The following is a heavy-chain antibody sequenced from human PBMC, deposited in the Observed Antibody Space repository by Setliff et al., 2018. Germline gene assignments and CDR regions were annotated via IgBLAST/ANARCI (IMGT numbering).Heavy chain of an antibody. CDR2: INTGGGSS. J-gene: IGHJ4*02. Sequence: ASVKVSCQASGYSFTSHYMHWVRQAPGQGLEWMGIINTGGGSSSSTQKFEGRVTMTRDTSTNTVYMELSGLTSDDTAVYYCARAGLAATGRKGVFDHWGQGTLVTVSS. V-gene: IGHV1-46*01. CDR3: ARAGLAATGRKGVFDH. CDR1: GYSFTSHY. D-gene: IGHD6-13*01.